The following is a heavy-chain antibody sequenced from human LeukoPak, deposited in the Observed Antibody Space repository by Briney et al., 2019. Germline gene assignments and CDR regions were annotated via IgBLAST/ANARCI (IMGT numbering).Heavy chain of an antibody. Sequence: PGGSLRLSCAASGFTFSSYAMSWVRQAPGKGLEWVSSISGSGGSTYYADSVKGQFTISRDNSKNTLYLQMNSLRAEDTAVYYCARDTLGYCSSTSCLEHYYYYYGMDVWGQGTTVTVSS. CDR3: ARDTLGYCSSTSCLEHYYYYYGMDV. D-gene: IGHD2-2*01. CDR2: ISGSGGST. V-gene: IGHV3-23*01. J-gene: IGHJ6*02. CDR1: GFTFSSYA.